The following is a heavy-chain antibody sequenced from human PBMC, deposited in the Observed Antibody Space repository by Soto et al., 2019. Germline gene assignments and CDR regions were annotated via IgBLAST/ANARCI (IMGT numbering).Heavy chain of an antibody. CDR2: ISSSSSTI. Sequence: PGGSLRLSCAASGFTFSTNAMNWVRQAPGKGLEWVSYISSSSSTIYYADSVKGRFTISRDNAKNSLYLQMNSLRDEDTAVYYCARDAGTTPQLEYFQHWGQGTLVTVSS. J-gene: IGHJ1*01. CDR1: GFTFSTNA. CDR3: ARDAGTTPQLEYFQH. V-gene: IGHV3-48*02. D-gene: IGHD6-13*01.